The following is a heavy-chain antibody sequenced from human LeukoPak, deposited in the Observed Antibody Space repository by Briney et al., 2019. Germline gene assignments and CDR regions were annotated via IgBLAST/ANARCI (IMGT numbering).Heavy chain of an antibody. CDR3: AKANYGDYVAGY. J-gene: IGHJ4*02. D-gene: IGHD4-17*01. CDR2: ISYDGSNK. CDR1: GFTFSSYG. Sequence: GRSLRLSCAASGFTFSSYGMHWVRQAPGKGLEWVAVISYDGSNKYYADSVKGRFTISRDNSKNTLYLQMNSLRAEDTAVYYCAKANYGDYVAGYWGQGTLVTVSS. V-gene: IGHV3-30*18.